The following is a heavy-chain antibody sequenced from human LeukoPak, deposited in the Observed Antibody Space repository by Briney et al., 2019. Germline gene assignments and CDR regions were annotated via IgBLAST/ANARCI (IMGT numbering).Heavy chain of an antibody. CDR2: INWNGGGT. CDR1: GYTFRDYG. Sequence: PGGSLRLSCAASGYTFRDYGMSWVRQVPGKGLEWVSGINWNGGGTGYADSVKGRFTISRDNDKNSLYLRMNSLRAEDTALYYCARDPNDFWSGYWYYFDYWGQGTLVTVSS. D-gene: IGHD3-3*01. J-gene: IGHJ4*02. V-gene: IGHV3-20*04. CDR3: ARDPNDFWSGYWYYFDY.